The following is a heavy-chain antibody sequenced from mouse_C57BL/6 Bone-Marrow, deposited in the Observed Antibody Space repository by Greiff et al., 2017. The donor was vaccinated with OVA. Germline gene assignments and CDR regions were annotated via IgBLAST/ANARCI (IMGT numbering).Heavy chain of an antibody. V-gene: IGHV1-50*01. CDR1: GYTFTSYW. J-gene: IGHJ1*03. Sequence: QVQLQQPGAELVKPGASVKLSCKASGYTFTSYWMQWVKQRPGQGLEWIGEIDPSDSYTNYNQKFKGKATLTVDTSSSTAYMQLSSLTSEVSAVYYCARLLRYSNYFDVWGTGTTVTVSS. CDR2: IDPSDSYT. D-gene: IGHD2-5*01. CDR3: ARLLRYSNYFDV.